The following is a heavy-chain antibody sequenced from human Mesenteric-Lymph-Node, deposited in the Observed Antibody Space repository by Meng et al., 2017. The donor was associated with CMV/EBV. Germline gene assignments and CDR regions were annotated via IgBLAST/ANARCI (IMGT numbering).Heavy chain of an antibody. CDR2: ISSNGGST. Sequence: SYGMHWVRQAPGKGLEYVSAISSNGGSTYYANSVKGRFTISRDNSKNTLYLQMNSLRAEDTAVYYCARDLGRYCSGGSCHPGLFGYWGQGTLVTVSS. CDR1: SYG. CDR3: ARDLGRYCSGGSCHPGLFGY. D-gene: IGHD2-15*01. V-gene: IGHV3-64*01. J-gene: IGHJ4*02.